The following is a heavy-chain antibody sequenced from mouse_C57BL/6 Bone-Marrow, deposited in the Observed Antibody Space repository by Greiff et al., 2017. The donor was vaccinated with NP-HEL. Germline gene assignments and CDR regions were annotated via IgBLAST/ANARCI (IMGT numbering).Heavy chain of an antibody. CDR2: INPSSGYT. V-gene: IGHV1-4*01. CDR3: ARFGVYRGWFAY. Sequence: VQLQQSGAELARPGASVKMSCKASGYTFTSYTMHWVKQRPGQGLEWIGYINPSSGYTKYNQKFKDKATLTADKSSSTAYMQLSSLTSEDSAVYYCARFGVYRGWFAYWGQGTLVTVSA. D-gene: IGHD2-1*01. J-gene: IGHJ3*01. CDR1: GYTFTSYT.